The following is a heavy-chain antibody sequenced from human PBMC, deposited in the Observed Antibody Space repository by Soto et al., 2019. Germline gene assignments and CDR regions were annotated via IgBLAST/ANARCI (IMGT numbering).Heavy chain of an antibody. J-gene: IGHJ3*02. D-gene: IGHD3-22*01. CDR2: IVVGSGNT. Sequence: QMQLVQSGPEVKKPGTSVKVSCKASGFTFTSSAMQWVRQARGQRLEWIGWIVVGSGNTNYAQTFQERVTITRDMSTSTAYMELSSLRSEDTSVYYCAADYAYYDSSGYPNAFDIWGQGTMVTVSS. V-gene: IGHV1-58*02. CDR3: AADYAYYDSSGYPNAFDI. CDR1: GFTFTSSA.